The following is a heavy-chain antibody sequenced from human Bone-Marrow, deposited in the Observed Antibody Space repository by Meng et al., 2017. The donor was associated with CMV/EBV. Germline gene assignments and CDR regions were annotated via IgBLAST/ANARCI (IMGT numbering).Heavy chain of an antibody. CDR2: IYYSGST. V-gene: IGHV4-59*01. Sequence: SETLSLTCTVSGGSISSYYWSWIRQPPGKGLEWIGYIYYSGSTNYNPSLKSRVTISVDTSKNQFSLKLSSVTAADTAMYYCARAGWNYDFWSGYNYYYYGMDVWGQGTTVTVSS. D-gene: IGHD3-3*01. CDR3: ARAGWNYDFWSGYNYYYYGMDV. CDR1: GGSISSYY. J-gene: IGHJ6*02.